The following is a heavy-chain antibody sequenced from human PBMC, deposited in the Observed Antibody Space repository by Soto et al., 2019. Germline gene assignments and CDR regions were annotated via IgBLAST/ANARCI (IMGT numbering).Heavy chain of an antibody. J-gene: IGHJ4*02. CDR3: AAYYGSGSYLNSDY. Sequence: SLTFTVSVGSISSGGYYWSWIRQHPGKGLEWIGYIYYSGSTYYNPSLKSRVTISVDTSKNQFSLKLSSVTAADTAVYYCAAYYGSGSYLNSDYWGQGTLVTVSS. D-gene: IGHD3-10*01. CDR1: VGSISSGGYY. CDR2: IYYSGST. V-gene: IGHV4-31*03.